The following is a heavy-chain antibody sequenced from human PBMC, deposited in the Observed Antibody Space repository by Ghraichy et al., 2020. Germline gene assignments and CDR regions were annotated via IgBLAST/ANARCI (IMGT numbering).Heavy chain of an antibody. CDR2: INQDGTEI. J-gene: IGHJ4*02. V-gene: IGHV3-7*01. CDR1: GFTFRTCW. Sequence: GGSLRLSCAASGFTFRTCWMTWVRQAPGKGLEWVANINQDGTEIHYVDSVKGRFTISTDSARNSLYLQMNSLRAEDTAVYYCATAGYGPGSVSFDFWGQGTLVTVSS. CDR3: ATAGYGPGSVSFDF. D-gene: IGHD3-10*01.